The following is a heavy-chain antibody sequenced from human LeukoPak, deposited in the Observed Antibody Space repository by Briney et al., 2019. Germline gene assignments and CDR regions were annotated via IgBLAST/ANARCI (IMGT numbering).Heavy chain of an antibody. CDR1: GYTFTSYG. Sequence: GASVKVSCKASGYTFTSYGISWVRQAPGQGLEWMGWISAYNGNTNYAQKLQGRVTFTTDDSTSTAYMELSSLISEDTAIYYCARVDRYYFYLDVWGKGTTITVSS. D-gene: IGHD3-9*01. CDR2: ISAYNGNT. CDR3: ARVDRYYFYLDV. J-gene: IGHJ6*03. V-gene: IGHV1-18*01.